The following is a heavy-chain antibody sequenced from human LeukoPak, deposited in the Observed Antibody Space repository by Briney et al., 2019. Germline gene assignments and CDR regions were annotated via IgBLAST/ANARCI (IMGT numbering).Heavy chain of an antibody. J-gene: IGHJ4*02. D-gene: IGHD2-2*01. Sequence: GGSLRLSCAASGFTVSSNYMSWVRQAPGKGLEWLSVIYSGVSTYYALSVKGLFTISRHNSKNTLYLQIHTLSAQHTAVYHFGHGSMYQLDYWGQGTRVSVSS. CDR2: IYSGVST. CDR1: GFTVSSNY. CDR3: GHGSMYQLDY. V-gene: IGHV3-53*01.